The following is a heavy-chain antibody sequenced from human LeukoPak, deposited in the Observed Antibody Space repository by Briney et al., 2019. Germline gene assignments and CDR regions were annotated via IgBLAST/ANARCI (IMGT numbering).Heavy chain of an antibody. CDR3: ARDLPHTAMVSGFDY. CDR2: IWYDGSNK. CDR1: GFTFSSYG. J-gene: IGHJ4*02. D-gene: IGHD5-18*01. Sequence: PGRSLRLSCAASGFTFSSYGMHWVRQAPRKGLEWVAVIWYDGSNKYYADSVKGRFTISRDNSKNTLYLQMNSLRAEDTAVYYCARDLPHTAMVSGFDYWGQGTLVTVSS. V-gene: IGHV3-33*01.